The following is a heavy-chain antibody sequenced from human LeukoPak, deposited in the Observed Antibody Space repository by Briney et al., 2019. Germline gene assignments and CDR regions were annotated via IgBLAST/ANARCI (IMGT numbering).Heavy chain of an antibody. CDR3: AKTESNYYDSSGFDWFDP. CDR2: ISGSGGST. D-gene: IGHD3-22*01. Sequence: GGSLRLSCAASGFTFSSYAMSWVRQAPGKGLEWVSAISGSGGSTYYADSVKGRFTISRDNSKNTLYLQMNSLRAEDTAVYYCAKTESNYYDSSGFDWFDPWGQGTLVTVSS. CDR1: GFTFSSYA. V-gene: IGHV3-23*01. J-gene: IGHJ5*02.